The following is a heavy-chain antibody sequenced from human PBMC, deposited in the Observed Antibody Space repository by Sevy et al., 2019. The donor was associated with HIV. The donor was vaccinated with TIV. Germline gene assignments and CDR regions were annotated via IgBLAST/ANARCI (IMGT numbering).Heavy chain of an antibody. J-gene: IGHJ5*02. D-gene: IGHD3-3*01. CDR3: ARAPAVRCCDDSLNRFDP. CDR1: YGSIIGYH. CDR2: ISYTGDT. Sequence: SETLSLTCTVSYGSIIGYHWSWIRQPPGKTLEYVGYISYTGDTNSKPSLNSRVTMSVDTSKNQFSLKVTSVTAAETAVYYCARAPAVRCCDDSLNRFDPWGQGTLVTVSS. V-gene: IGHV4-59*01.